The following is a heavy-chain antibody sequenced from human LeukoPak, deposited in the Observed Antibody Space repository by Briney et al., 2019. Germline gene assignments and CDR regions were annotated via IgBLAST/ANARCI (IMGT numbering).Heavy chain of an antibody. Sequence: SETLSLTCTVSGGSISSRSYYWGWIRQPPGKGLEWIGNIYYSGSTYYNPSLKSRVTMSIDMSKKQFSLKVSSVTVADTAVYYCARDDASSWRRQDHVFDIWGQGIMVTVSS. CDR1: GGSISSRSYY. CDR3: ARDDASSWRRQDHVFDI. V-gene: IGHV4-39*07. CDR2: IYYSGST. D-gene: IGHD6-13*01. J-gene: IGHJ3*02.